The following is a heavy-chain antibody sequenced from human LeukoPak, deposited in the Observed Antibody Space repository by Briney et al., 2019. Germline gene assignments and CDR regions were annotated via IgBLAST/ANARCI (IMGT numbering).Heavy chain of an antibody. CDR3: ARVLGSHDVFNI. CDR1: GFTFSSYS. CDR2: ISSSSSYI. Sequence: GGSLRLSCAASGFTFSSYSMNWVRQTPGKGLEWVSSISSSSSYIYYADSVKGRFTISRDNAKNSLYLQMNSLRAEDTAVYYCARVLGSHDVFNIWGKGKMVPVSS. D-gene: IGHD6-13*01. V-gene: IGHV3-21*01. J-gene: IGHJ3*02.